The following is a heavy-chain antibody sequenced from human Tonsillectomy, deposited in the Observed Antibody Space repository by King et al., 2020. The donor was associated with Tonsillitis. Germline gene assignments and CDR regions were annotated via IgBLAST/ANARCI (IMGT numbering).Heavy chain of an antibody. V-gene: IGHV5-51*01. J-gene: IGHJ4*02. D-gene: IGHD3-16*01. CDR3: ARHASPYVYVDY. Sequence: DVQLVESGAEVKKPGESLKISCKASGYSFPYYYIGWVRQMPGKGLEWMGIIYPGDSHTRYNPSFQGQVTISADKSITTAYLQWSSLKASDTAMYYCARHASPYVYVDYWGQGTLVTVSS. CDR2: IYPGDSHT. CDR1: GYSFPYYY.